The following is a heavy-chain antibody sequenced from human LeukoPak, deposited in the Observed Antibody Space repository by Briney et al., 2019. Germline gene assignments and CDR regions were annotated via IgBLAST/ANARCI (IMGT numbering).Heavy chain of an antibody. V-gene: IGHV3-7*01. J-gene: IGHJ4*02. CDR1: GFTFSSYW. CDR2: IKKDGSEK. CDR3: AREKYGSRGYSTQVDC. D-gene: IGHD3-22*01. Sequence: QPGGSLRLSCAASGFTFSSYWMSWVRQAPGKGLEWVANIKKDGSEKYYVDSIKGRFTISRDNAKNSLYLQMDSLRAEDTAVYYCAREKYGSRGYSTQVDCWGQGTLVTVSS.